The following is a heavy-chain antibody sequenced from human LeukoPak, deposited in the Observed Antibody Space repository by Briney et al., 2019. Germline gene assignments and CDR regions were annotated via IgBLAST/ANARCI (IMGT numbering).Heavy chain of an antibody. J-gene: IGHJ1*01. CDR3: AVMHGYYDGSGYWVQ. V-gene: IGHV3-23*01. CDR1: GFPFSASA. Sequence: GGSLRLSCAASGFPFSASAMTWVRQAPGKGLEWVSFITPNADRTSYADSVEGRFTISRDNPRNTLYMQMNSLRDEDTALYYCAVMHGYYDGSGYWVQWGQGTLVTVSS. CDR2: ITPNADRT. D-gene: IGHD3-22*01.